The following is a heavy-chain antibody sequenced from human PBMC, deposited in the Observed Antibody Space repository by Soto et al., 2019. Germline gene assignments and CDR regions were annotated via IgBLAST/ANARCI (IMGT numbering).Heavy chain of an antibody. Sequence: GGSLRLSCAASGFTFSSYWMSWVRQAPGKGLEWVANIKQDGSEKYYVDSVKGRFTISRDNAKNSLYLQMNSLRAEDTAVYYCASESPVVAATPHAPDYWGQGTLVTVSS. D-gene: IGHD2-15*01. V-gene: IGHV3-7*01. J-gene: IGHJ4*02. CDR3: ASESPVVAATPHAPDY. CDR1: GFTFSSYW. CDR2: IKQDGSEK.